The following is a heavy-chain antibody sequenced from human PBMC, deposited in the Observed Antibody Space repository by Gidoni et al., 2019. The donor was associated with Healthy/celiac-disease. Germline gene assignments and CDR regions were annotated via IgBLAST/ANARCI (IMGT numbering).Heavy chain of an antibody. J-gene: IGHJ4*02. CDR1: VGSISSGDYS. CDR3: ARATYGDYGAGFDY. V-gene: IGHV4-30-4*01. CDR2: IYSSGST. Sequence: QVQLQESGPGLVQPSQTLSLTCTVSVGSISSGDYSWRWTRQPPGKGLAWIGYIYSSGSTYYNPSLKSRVTISVDTSKNQFSLKLSSVTAADTAVDYCARATYGDYGAGFDYWGQGTLVTVSS. D-gene: IGHD4-17*01.